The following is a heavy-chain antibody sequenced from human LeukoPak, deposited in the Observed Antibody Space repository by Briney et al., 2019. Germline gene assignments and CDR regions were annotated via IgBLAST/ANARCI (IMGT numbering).Heavy chain of an antibody. CDR2: INPNSGGT. Sequence: GASVKVSCKTSAYSFTNYGITWVRQAPGQGLEWMGWINPNSGGTNYAQKFQGRVTMTRDTSISTAYMELSRLRSDDTAVYYCARVDDRGHYYVSSGPRKLFDYWGQGTLVTVSS. CDR1: AYSFTNYG. J-gene: IGHJ4*02. CDR3: ARVDDRGHYYVSSGPRKLFDY. D-gene: IGHD3-22*01. V-gene: IGHV1-2*02.